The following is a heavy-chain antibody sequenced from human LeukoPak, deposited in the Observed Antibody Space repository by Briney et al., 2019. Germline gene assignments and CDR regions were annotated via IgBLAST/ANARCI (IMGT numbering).Heavy chain of an antibody. CDR2: MFYGGTT. CDR3: ARLTYYTNSWHPFDY. V-gene: IGHV4-59*08. D-gene: IGHD6-13*01. J-gene: IGHJ4*02. Sequence: SETLSLTCTVSGDSLSRSSWSWIRQSPGGGLEWVGYMFYGGTTNHNPSLKGRVTISVDTSKKQFSLKLSSVTAADTAVYYCARLTYYTNSWHPFDYWGQGTLVTVSS. CDR1: GDSLSRSS.